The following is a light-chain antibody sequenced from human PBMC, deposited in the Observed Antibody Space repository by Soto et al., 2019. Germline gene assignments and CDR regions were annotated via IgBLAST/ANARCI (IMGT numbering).Light chain of an antibody. CDR2: GAS. J-gene: IGKJ5*01. CDR1: EAVNSNY. V-gene: IGKV3-20*01. Sequence: SPGTLSLSPGERATLSCRASEAVNSNYLAWYQHKRGQAPRLLIYGASTRATGIPDRFSGSGSGTDFTLTISRLEPEDFAVYYCQQHGSSPITFGQGTRLEIK. CDR3: QQHGSSPIT.